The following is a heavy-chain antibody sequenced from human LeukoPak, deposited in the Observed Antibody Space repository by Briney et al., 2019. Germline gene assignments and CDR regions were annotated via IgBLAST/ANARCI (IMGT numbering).Heavy chain of an antibody. J-gene: IGHJ4*02. Sequence: PGGSLRLSCAASGFTFSSYSMNWVRQAPGKGLEWVSSVSRRSSFIFYADSVQGRFTISRDDAKDSLFLQLNSLRAEDTAVYHCARVSDAYDYFFDYWGQGTLVTVSS. CDR2: VSRRSSFI. CDR3: ARVSDAYDYFFDY. D-gene: IGHD5-12*01. V-gene: IGHV3-21*01. CDR1: GFTFSSYS.